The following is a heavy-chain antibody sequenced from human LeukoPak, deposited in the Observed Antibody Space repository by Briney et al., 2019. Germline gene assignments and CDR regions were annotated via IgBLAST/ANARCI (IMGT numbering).Heavy chain of an antibody. V-gene: IGHV4-39*01. Sequence: SETLSLTCTVSGGSLSSSSSCYWGWIRQPPGQGLEWIWSIYYSGSTYYNPSLKSRVTISVDTSKNQLSLKLSSVTAADTAVYYCARIGYSSGWPQIDYWGQGTLVTVSS. CDR2: IYYSGST. CDR3: ARIGYSSGWPQIDY. J-gene: IGHJ4*02. CDR1: GGSLSSSSSCY. D-gene: IGHD6-19*01.